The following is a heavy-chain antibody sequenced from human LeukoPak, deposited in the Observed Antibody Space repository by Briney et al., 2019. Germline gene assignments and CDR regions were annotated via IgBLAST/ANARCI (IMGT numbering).Heavy chain of an antibody. Sequence: SETLSLTCAVYGGSFSGYYWSWIRQPPGKGLEWIGEINHSGSTNYNPSLKSRVTISVDTSKNQFSLKLSSVTAADTAVYYCAREDEFFDPWGQGTLVTVSS. CDR3: AREDEFFDP. J-gene: IGHJ5*02. V-gene: IGHV4-34*01. CDR2: INHSGST. CDR1: GGSFSGYY.